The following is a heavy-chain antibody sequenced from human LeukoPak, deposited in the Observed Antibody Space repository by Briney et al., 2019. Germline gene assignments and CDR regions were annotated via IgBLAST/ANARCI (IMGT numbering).Heavy chain of an antibody. CDR2: ISYSGGT. Sequence: PSETLSLTCSASGGSISRHYWSWIRQPPGKGLEWIGYISYSGGTRYNPSFQSRVTISLGTSETHFSLKLTSVTAADTAMYYCARLLNNDNAGDPDTFDMWGPGTMVTVSS. V-gene: IGHV4-59*08. D-gene: IGHD4-17*01. CDR1: GGSISRHY. J-gene: IGHJ3*02. CDR3: ARLLNNDNAGDPDTFDM.